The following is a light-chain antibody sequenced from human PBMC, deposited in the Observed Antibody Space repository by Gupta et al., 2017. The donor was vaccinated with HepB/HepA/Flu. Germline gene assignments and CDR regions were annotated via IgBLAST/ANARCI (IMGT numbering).Light chain of an antibody. V-gene: IGLV3-9*01. J-gene: IGLJ3*02. CDR3: QVWDSSTAWV. CDR2: RDS. Sequence: SYELTQPPSVSVALGKTARITCGGNNIGSKNVQRYQQKPGQAPVLVIYRDSNRPSGIPERFSGSNSGNTATLTISRAQAGDDADYYCQVWDSSTAWVFGGGTKLTVL. CDR1: NIGSKN.